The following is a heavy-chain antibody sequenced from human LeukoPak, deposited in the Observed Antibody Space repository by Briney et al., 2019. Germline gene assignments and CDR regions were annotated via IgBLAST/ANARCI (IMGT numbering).Heavy chain of an antibody. D-gene: IGHD3-22*01. Sequence: GASVKVSCKASGYTFTSYGISWVRQAPGQGLEWMGWISAYIGNTNYAQKLQGRVTITTDTSTSTAYMELRSLRSDDTAVYYCASKGQDSSGYFFDYWGQGTLVTVSS. CDR2: ISAYIGNT. CDR1: GYTFTSYG. J-gene: IGHJ4*02. V-gene: IGHV1-18*01. CDR3: ASKGQDSSGYFFDY.